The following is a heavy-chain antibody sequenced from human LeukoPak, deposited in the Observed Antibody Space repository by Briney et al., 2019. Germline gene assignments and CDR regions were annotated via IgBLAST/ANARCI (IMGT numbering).Heavy chain of an antibody. D-gene: IGHD3-22*01. CDR2: INPSGGST. CDR1: AYTFPSYY. V-gene: IGHV1-46*01. CDR3: ARGADDSSILDY. J-gene: IGHJ4*02. Sequence: ASVKLSFTSSAYTFPSYYMDWMRQAPGQGLEWMGIINPSGGSTSYAQKFQGRVTMTRDTSTRTVYMELSSLRSEDTAVYYCARGADDSSILDYWGQGTLVTVSS.